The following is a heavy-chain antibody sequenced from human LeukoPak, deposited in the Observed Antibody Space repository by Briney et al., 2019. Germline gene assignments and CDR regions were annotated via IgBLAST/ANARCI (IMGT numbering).Heavy chain of an antibody. CDR1: GYSISSGYY. Sequence: SETLSLTCAVSGYSISSGYYWGWIRHPPGKRLEWIRSIYHSGTTYYTPSLKSRVTISVDTSKTQFSLKLSSVTAADTAVYYCARHGLGWAYWGQGTLVTLSS. V-gene: IGHV4-38-2*01. CDR2: IYHSGTT. D-gene: IGHD3-10*01. CDR3: ARHGLGWAY. J-gene: IGHJ4*02.